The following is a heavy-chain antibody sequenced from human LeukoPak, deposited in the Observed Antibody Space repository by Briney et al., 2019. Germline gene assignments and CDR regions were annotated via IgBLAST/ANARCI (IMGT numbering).Heavy chain of an antibody. D-gene: IGHD6-19*01. V-gene: IGHV3-33*01. CDR3: ARDWAVAGPFDY. CDR2: IWYDGSNK. J-gene: IGHJ4*02. Sequence: GGSLRLSCAASGFTFSSYGMHWVRQAPGKGLEWVAVIWYDGSNKYCADSVKGRFTISRDNSKNTLYLQMNSLRAEDTAVYCCARDWAVAGPFDYWGQGTLVTVSS. CDR1: GFTFSSYG.